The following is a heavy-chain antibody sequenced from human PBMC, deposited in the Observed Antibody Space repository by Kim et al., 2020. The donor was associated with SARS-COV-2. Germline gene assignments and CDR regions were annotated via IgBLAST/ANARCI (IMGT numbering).Heavy chain of an antibody. CDR2: IYYSGST. V-gene: IGHV4-31*03. CDR1: GGSISSGGYY. Sequence: SETLSLTCTVSGGSISSGGYYWSWIRQHPGNGLEWIVYIYYSGSTYYNPALKSRVTISVDTSKNQVSLRLSSVTAADTAVGYCARNIGIIMILVVTGWFDPWGQGTLVPVSS. D-gene: IGHD3-22*01. J-gene: IGHJ5*02. CDR3: ARNIGIIMILVVTGWFDP.